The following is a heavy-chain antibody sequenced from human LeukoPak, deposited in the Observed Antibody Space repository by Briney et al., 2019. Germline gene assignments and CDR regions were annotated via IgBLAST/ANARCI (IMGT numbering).Heavy chain of an antibody. CDR1: DFSFTSYG. V-gene: IGHV1-2*06. J-gene: IGHJ4*02. CDR2: INPNSGGT. Sequence: ASVKVSCKASDFSFTSYGMSWVRQAPGQGLEWMGRINPNSGGTNYAQKFQGRVTMTRDTSIGTAYMELSRLRSDDTAVYYCARESPGSYSDYWGQGTLVTVSS. CDR3: ARESPGSYSDY. D-gene: IGHD1-26*01.